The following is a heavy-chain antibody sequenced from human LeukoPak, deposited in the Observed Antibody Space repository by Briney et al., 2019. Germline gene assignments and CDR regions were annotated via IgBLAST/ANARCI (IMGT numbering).Heavy chain of an antibody. CDR3: TPSLYDILTGSDY. V-gene: IGHV3-73*01. J-gene: IGHJ4*02. Sequence: GGSLRLSCAASGFTFSGSAMHWVRQASGKGLEWVGRIRSKANSYATAYAASVKGRFTISRDDSKNTAYLQMNSLKTENTAVYYCTPSLYDILTGSDYWGQGTLVTVSS. CDR1: GFTFSGSA. CDR2: IRSKANSYAT. D-gene: IGHD3-9*01.